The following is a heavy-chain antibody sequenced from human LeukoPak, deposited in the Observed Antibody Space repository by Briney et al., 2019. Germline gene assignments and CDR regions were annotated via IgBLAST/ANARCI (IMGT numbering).Heavy chain of an antibody. D-gene: IGHD6-13*01. J-gene: IGHJ3*02. CDR2: IYHSGST. CDR3: ARAYSSSWTDAFDI. V-gene: IGHV4-4*02. CDR1: GGSISSSNW. Sequence: SSGTLSLTCAVSGGSISSSNWWSWVRQPPGKGLEWIGEIYHSGSTNYNPSLKSRVTISVDTSKNQFSLKLSSVTAADTAVYYCARAYSSSWTDAFDIWGQGTMVTVSS.